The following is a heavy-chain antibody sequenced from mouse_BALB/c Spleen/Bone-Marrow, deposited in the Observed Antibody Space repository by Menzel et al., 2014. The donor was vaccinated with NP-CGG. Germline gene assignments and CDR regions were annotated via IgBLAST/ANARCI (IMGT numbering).Heavy chain of an antibody. CDR2: IYPGDGDT. J-gene: IGHJ4*01. CDR1: GYAFSSYW. D-gene: IGHD1-1*01. V-gene: IGHV1-80*01. CDR3: ARWITTVVATYVMYY. Sequence: QAQLQQSGAELVRPGSSVKISCKASGYAFSSYWMNWVKQRPGQGLEWIGQIYPGDGDTNYNGKFKGKATLTADKSSSTACMQLSSLTSEDSAVYFCARWITTVVATYVMYYWRQGTPVTISP.